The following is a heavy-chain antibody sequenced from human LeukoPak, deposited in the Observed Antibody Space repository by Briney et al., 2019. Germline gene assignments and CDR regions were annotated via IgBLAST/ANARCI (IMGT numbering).Heavy chain of an antibody. CDR3: ARDFLLQSEGLFDY. D-gene: IGHD4-11*01. V-gene: IGHV4-4*07. J-gene: IGHJ4*02. Sequence: SETLSLTCTVSGGSISSYYWSWIRQPTGKGLEWIGRFYISGSTNYNPSLKSRVTMSVDTSKNQFSLRLNSVTAADTAVYYCARDFLLQSEGLFDYWGQGTLVTVSS. CDR1: GGSISSYY. CDR2: FYISGST.